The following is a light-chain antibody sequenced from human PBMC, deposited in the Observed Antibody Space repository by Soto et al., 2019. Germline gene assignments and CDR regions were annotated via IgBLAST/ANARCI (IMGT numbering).Light chain of an antibody. J-gene: IGKJ3*01. CDR3: QQLTSSPFT. Sequence: IQLTQSPSSLSASVGDRVTITCRASQDINRYLAWYQQKPGKAPNLLIYAASILQRGVPSRFSGSGSGIDFTLTISSLQPEDFATYYCQQLTSSPFTFGPGTKVDI. V-gene: IGKV1-9*01. CDR2: AAS. CDR1: QDINRY.